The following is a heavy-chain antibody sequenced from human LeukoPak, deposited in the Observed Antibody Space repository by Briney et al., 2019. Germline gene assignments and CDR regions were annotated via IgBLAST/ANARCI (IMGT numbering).Heavy chain of an antibody. CDR2: INHSGST. V-gene: IGHV4-34*01. CDR1: GGPFSDYY. J-gene: IGHJ4*02. D-gene: IGHD5-24*01. Sequence: SETLSLTCAVYGGPFSDYYWSWIRQPPGKGLEWIGRINHSGSTNYSPSLKSRATISVDTSKSQFSLKLNSMTAADTAVYYCTRGEGARDGYNYEGPFYFDYWGQGTLVTVSS. CDR3: TRGEGARDGYNYEGPFYFDY.